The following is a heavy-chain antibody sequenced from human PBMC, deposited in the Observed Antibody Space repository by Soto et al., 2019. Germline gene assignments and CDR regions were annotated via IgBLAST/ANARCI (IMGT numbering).Heavy chain of an antibody. V-gene: IGHV5-51*01. CDR1: GYSFTSYW. J-gene: IGHJ6*03. CDR2: IYPGDSDT. Sequence: GESLKISCKGSGYSFTSYWIGWVRQMPGKGLEWMGIIYPGDSDTRYSPSFQGQVTISADKSISTAYLQWSSLKASDTAMYYCARHGISVEYSGFYYYMDVWGKGTTVTVSS. CDR3: ARHGISVEYSGFYYYMDV. D-gene: IGHD5-12*01.